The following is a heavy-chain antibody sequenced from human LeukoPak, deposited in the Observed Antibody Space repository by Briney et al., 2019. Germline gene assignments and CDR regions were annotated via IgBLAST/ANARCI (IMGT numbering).Heavy chain of an antibody. CDR3: AKLED. CDR2: ISGRGTST. J-gene: IGHJ4*02. V-gene: IGHV3-23*05. CDR1: GLTFSSYG. D-gene: IGHD1-1*01. Sequence: GGSLRLSCVASGLTFSSYGMSWVRQAPGKGLEWVSSISGRGTSTFYADSVKGRFTISRDNSKNTVYLQLSNLGVADTAVYYCAKLEDWGQGTLVAVSS.